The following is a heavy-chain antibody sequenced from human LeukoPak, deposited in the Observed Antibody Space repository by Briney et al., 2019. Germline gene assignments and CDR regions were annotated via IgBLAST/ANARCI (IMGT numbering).Heavy chain of an antibody. CDR2: ISGSGGST. V-gene: IGHV3-23*01. D-gene: IGHD3-10*01. CDR1: GFTFSSYA. CDR3: AKDPAYYYGSGGPHAFDI. J-gene: IGHJ3*02. Sequence: PGGSLRLSCAASGFTFSSYAMSWVRQAPGKGLEWVSAISGSGGSTYYADSVKGRFTISRDNSKNTLYLQMNSLRAEDTAVYYCAKDPAYYYGSGGPHAFDIWGQGTMVTISS.